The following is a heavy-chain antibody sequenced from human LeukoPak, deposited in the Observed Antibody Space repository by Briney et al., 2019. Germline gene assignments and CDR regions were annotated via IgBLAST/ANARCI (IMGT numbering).Heavy chain of an antibody. CDR3: ARVRDYYDSSDYSDY. J-gene: IGHJ4*02. V-gene: IGHV1-18*04. CDR2: ISGYNGKT. D-gene: IGHD3-22*01. Sequence: ASMKVSCKPSGYTFTSYYISWVRQAPGQGLEWMGWISGYNGKTYYVQKFQGRVTMTIDTSTTTAYMELRSLTSDDTAVYYCARVRDYYDSSDYSDYWGQGTLVTVSS. CDR1: GYTFTSYY.